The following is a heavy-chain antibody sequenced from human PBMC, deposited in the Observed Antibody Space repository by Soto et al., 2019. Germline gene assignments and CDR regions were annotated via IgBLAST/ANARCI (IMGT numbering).Heavy chain of an antibody. CDR1: GESLTSGASY. D-gene: IGHD5-12*01. Sequence: SETLSLTCTVSGESLTSGASYCSLVRHHPGKGLEWIGYIYNSGSTYYNPSLESRITISVDRSANHLSLRLSSVTAADTAVYYCVCCCSGCDPCGLFDFWGRRTLV. J-gene: IGHJ2*01. CDR3: VCCCSGCDPCGLFDF. CDR2: IYNSGST. V-gene: IGHV4-31*03.